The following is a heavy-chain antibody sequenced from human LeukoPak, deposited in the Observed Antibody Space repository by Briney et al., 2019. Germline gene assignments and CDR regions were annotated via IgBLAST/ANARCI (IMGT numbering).Heavy chain of an antibody. CDR3: ARDPSAVVRGVVIDY. CDR1: GFTFSSYW. Sequence: PGGSLRLSCAASGFTFSSYWMHWVRQAPGKGLVWVSRINSDGRSTSYADSVKGRFTISRDNAKNTLYLQMNSLRAEDTAVYYCARDPSAVVRGVVIDYWGQGTLVTVSS. D-gene: IGHD3-10*01. J-gene: IGHJ4*02. CDR2: INSDGRST. V-gene: IGHV3-74*01.